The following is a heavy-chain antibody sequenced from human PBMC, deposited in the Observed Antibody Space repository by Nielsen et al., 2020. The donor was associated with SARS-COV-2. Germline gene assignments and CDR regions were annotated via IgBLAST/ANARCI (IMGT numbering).Heavy chain of an antibody. CDR3: ARVEGGAARSRGQRYYYYYGMDV. D-gene: IGHD6-6*01. CDR2: INPNSGGT. V-gene: IGHV1-2*06. J-gene: IGHJ6*02. Sequence: WVRQAPGQGLEWMGRINPNSGGTNYAQKFQGRVTMTRDTSISTAYMELSMLRSDDTAVYYCARVEGGAARSRGQRYYYYYGMDVWGQGTTVTVSS.